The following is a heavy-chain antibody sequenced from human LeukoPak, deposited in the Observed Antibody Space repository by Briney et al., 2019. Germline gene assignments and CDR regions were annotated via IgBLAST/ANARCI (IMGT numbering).Heavy chain of an antibody. CDR1: GSSFTRYW. V-gene: IGHV5-10-1*01. D-gene: IGHD6-13*01. Sequence: GESLKISCKGSGSSFTRYWISWVRQMPGKGLEWMGRIEPSDSYTNYRPSFQGHATISADKSISTAYLQWSSLKASDTAMYYCAKIATTGGYFDCWGQGTLVTVSS. CDR2: IEPSDSYT. J-gene: IGHJ4*02. CDR3: AKIATTGGYFDC.